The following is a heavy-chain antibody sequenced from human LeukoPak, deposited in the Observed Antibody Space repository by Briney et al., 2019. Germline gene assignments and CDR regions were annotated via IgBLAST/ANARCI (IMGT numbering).Heavy chain of an antibody. CDR2: IYYSGST. J-gene: IGHJ4*02. CDR3: ARTRCYYNSRSYGAPYYFDY. V-gene: IGHV4-59*08. Sequence: SETLSLTCTVSGDSISSYYWSWIRQPPGKGLEWIGYIYYSGSTNYNPSLKSRVTISIDTSKSQISLKLSSVTAADTAVYYCARTRCYYNSRSYGAPYYFDYWGQGTLVTVSS. CDR1: GDSISSYY. D-gene: IGHD3-10*01.